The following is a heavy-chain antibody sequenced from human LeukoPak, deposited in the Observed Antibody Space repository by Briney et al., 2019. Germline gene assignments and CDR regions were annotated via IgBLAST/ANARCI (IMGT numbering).Heavy chain of an antibody. J-gene: IGHJ4*02. CDR2: TRHSGST. CDR1: GYSISSGNF. CDR3: VREIAY. V-gene: IGHV4-38-2*02. Sequence: SETLSLTCTVSGYSISSGNFWGWIRQSPGKGLEWIGCTRHSGSTYYNPSLNSRVTISIDTSKNQYSLKLSSVTAADTAVYYCVREIAYWGQGILVTVSS.